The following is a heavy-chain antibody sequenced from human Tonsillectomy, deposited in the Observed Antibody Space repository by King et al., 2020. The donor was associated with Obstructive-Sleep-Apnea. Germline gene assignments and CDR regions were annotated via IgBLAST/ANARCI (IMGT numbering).Heavy chain of an antibody. CDR3: GRAPQGLRLGELSRTFYFDY. D-gene: IGHD3-16*02. Sequence: QLQESGPGLVKPSETLSLTCTVSGGSISSGSSYWGWVRQPPGKGLEWIGSIYYSGSTYYNPSLKSRVPFSVDTSKNQFSLKLNSVTAADTAGYYCGRAPQGLRLGELSRTFYFDYWGQGTLVTVSS. CDR2: IYYSGST. J-gene: IGHJ4*02. V-gene: IGHV4-39*07. CDR1: GGSISSGSSY.